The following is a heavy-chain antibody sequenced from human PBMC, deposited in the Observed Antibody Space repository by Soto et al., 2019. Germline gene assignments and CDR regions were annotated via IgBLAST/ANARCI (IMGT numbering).Heavy chain of an antibody. CDR1: GASVSRIGFH. Sequence: QVQLQESGPGLVKPSETLSLTCAVSGASVSRIGFHWGWIRQPPGQGLEWIGSIYDAGTTFYNPSLKSRVTISADTSKNHFSLRLTSVTAADTPVYYCARRGSGHTFDYWGQGTLVTVSS. J-gene: IGHJ4*02. CDR3: ARRGSGHTFDY. D-gene: IGHD3-10*01. CDR2: IYDAGTT. V-gene: IGHV4-39*01.